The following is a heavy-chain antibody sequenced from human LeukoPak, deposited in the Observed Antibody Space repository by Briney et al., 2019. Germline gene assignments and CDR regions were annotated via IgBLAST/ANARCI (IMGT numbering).Heavy chain of an antibody. V-gene: IGHV1-8*01. Sequence: ASVKVSCKASGYTFTSYDVNWVRQATGQGLEWMGWMNPDSGNTGYAQKFQGRVTMTRNTSISTAYMELSSLGSEDTAVYYCARSRDILTPLPGAHDYWGQGTLVTVSS. J-gene: IGHJ4*02. D-gene: IGHD3-9*01. CDR2: MNPDSGNT. CDR3: ARSRDILTPLPGAHDY. CDR1: GYTFTSYD.